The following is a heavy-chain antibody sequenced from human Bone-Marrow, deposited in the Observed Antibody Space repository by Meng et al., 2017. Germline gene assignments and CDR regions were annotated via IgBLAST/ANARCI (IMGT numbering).Heavy chain of an antibody. CDR2: IYHSGST. CDR3: ARDSGAYYDILTGYYSDAFDI. V-gene: IGHV4-39*07. Sequence: GSLRLSCTVSGGSISSGSYYWGWIRQPPGKGLEWIGSIYHSGSTYYNPSLKSRVTISVDTSKNQFSLKLSSVTAADTAVYYCARDSGAYYDILTGYYSDAFDIWGQGTMVTVSS. J-gene: IGHJ3*02. D-gene: IGHD3-9*01. CDR1: GGSISSGSYY.